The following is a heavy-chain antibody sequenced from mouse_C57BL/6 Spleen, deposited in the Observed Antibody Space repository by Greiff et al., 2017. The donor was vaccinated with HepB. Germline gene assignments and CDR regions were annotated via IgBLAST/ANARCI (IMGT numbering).Heavy chain of an antibody. Sequence: VKLQESGPGLVQPSQSLSITCTVSGFSLTSYGVHWVRQSPGKGLEWLGVIWSGGSTDYNAAFISRLSISKDNSKSQVFFKMNSLQADDTAIYYCARNFIGSTLYAMDYWGQGTSVTVSS. J-gene: IGHJ4*01. CDR2: IWSGGST. CDR3: ARNFIGSTLYAMDY. CDR1: GFSLTSYG. V-gene: IGHV2-2*01. D-gene: IGHD1-1*01.